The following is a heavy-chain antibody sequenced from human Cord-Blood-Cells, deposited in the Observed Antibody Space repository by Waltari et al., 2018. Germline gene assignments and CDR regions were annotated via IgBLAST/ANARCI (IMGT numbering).Heavy chain of an antibody. Sequence: QVQLQESGTGLVKPSGTLSLTCAVSGGSISSSNWWSWVRQPPGKGLEWIGEIYREWDTNYNPSRKSRVTRSVDKSKSQFSLKLSSVTAGDPAVYYCARGGVIGYCSSTSCPRRYWFDPWGQGTLVTVSS. J-gene: IGHJ5*02. CDR2: IYREWDT. CDR1: GGSISSSNW. D-gene: IGHD2-2*01. V-gene: IGHV4-4*02. CDR3: ARGGVIGYCSSTSCPRRYWFDP.